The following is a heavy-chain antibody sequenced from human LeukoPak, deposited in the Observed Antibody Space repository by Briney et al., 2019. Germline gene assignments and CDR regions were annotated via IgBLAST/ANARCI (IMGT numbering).Heavy chain of an antibody. Sequence: PSETLSLTCTGSGGSISSSSSYWGWIRQPPGKGLEWIGNIYYSGSTYYNPSLKSRVTISVDTSKNQFSLKLSSVTAADTAVYYCARQDTAMVPTDYWGQGTLVTVSS. V-gene: IGHV4-39*01. CDR2: IYYSGST. D-gene: IGHD5-18*01. J-gene: IGHJ4*02. CDR1: GGSISSSSSY. CDR3: ARQDTAMVPTDY.